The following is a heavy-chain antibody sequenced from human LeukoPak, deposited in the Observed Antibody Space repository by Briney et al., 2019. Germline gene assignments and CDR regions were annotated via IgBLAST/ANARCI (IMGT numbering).Heavy chain of an antibody. J-gene: IGHJ4*02. D-gene: IGHD6-6*01. Sequence: GGSLRLSCAASEFTFSTYWMHWVRQAPGKGLVGVSRINNGGSSTAYADSVKGRFTISRDNAKNTLYLQMNSLRVEDTAVYYCARGEYSSSVNVDYWGRGTLVTVSS. CDR1: EFTFSTYW. V-gene: IGHV3-74*01. CDR2: INNGGSST. CDR3: ARGEYSSSVNVDY.